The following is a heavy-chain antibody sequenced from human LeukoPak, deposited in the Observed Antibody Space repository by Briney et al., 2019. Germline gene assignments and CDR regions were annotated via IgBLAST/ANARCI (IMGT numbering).Heavy chain of an antibody. J-gene: IGHJ4*02. CDR2: INHSGST. CDR1: GGSFSGYY. V-gene: IGHV4-34*01. D-gene: IGHD3-22*01. CDR3: ATEYYYDSSGYLHDY. Sequence: SETLSLTCAVYGGSFSGYYWSWIRQPPGKGLEWIGEINHSGSTNYNPSLKSRVTISVDTSKNQFSLKLSSVTAADTAVYYCATEYYYDSSGYLHDYWGQGTLGTVSS.